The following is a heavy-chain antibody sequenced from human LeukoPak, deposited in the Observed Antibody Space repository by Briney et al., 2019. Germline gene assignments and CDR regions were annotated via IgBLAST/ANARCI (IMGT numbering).Heavy chain of an antibody. D-gene: IGHD3-10*01. V-gene: IGHV3-30*04. J-gene: IGHJ4*02. CDR3: ASHGYYGSGSQTGPFDY. CDR2: ISYDGSNK. Sequence: GGSLRLSCAASGFTFSSYAMHWVRQAPGKGLEWVAVISYDGSNKYYADSVKGRFTISRDNSKNTLYLQMNSLRAEDTAVYYCASHGYYGSGSQTGPFDYWGQGTLVTVSS. CDR1: GFTFSSYA.